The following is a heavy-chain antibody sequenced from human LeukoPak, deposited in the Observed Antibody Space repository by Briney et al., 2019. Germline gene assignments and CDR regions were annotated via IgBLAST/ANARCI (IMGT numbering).Heavy chain of an antibody. CDR1: GGSISSSSYY. CDR2: IYYSGST. J-gene: IGHJ5*02. D-gene: IGHD2-2*01. CDR3: ARGAYQLLSPERNWFDP. Sequence: SETLSLTCTVSGGSISSSSYYWSWIRQHPGKGLEWIGYIYYSGSTYYNPSLKSRVTISVDTSKNQISLKLSSVTAADTAVYYCARGAYQLLSPERNWFDPWGQGTLVTVSS. V-gene: IGHV4-31*03.